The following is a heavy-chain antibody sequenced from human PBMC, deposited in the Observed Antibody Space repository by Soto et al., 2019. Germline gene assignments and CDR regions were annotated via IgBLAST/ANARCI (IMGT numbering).Heavy chain of an antibody. D-gene: IGHD6-25*01. J-gene: IGHJ5*02. V-gene: IGHV4-39*01. CDR1: GGSISSSDFY. CDR3: AVVDSTGNWFDP. Sequence: ETLSLTCTVSGGSISSSDFYWGWLRQTPGKGLEFIGSMYYSGATYYNPSLKSRVTISVDTSKNQFTLKLISVTAADTAVYYCAVVDSTGNWFDPWGEGALVTVS. CDR2: MYYSGAT.